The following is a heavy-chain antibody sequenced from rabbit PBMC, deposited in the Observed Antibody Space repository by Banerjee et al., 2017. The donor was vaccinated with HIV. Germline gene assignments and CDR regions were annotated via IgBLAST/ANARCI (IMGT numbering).Heavy chain of an antibody. CDR1: GLDFGSSYW. Sequence: QQQLEESGGGLVKPGGSLTLTCKASGLDFGSSYWICWVRQAPGKGLEWIGCINTSSGNTVYASWAKGRFTISKTSSTTVTLQMTSLTAADTATYFCARAPLGSYYLTRLDLWGPGTLVTVS. V-gene: IGHV1S45*01. CDR3: ARAPLGSYYLTRLDL. D-gene: IGHD8-1*01. CDR2: INTSSGNT. J-gene: IGHJ3*01.